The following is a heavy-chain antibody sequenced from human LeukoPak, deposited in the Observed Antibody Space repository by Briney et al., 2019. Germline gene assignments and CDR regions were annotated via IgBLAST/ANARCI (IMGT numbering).Heavy chain of an antibody. CDR3: ARVEQQLAYYYYYYGMDV. Sequence: AASVKVSCKASGYTFTNYGISWVRQAPGQGLEWMGWINVYNGNTIYAQKLQGRVTMTTDTSTSTAYMELRSLRSDDTAVYYCARVEQQLAYYYYYYGMDVWGQGTTVTVSS. CDR1: GYTFTNYG. J-gene: IGHJ6*02. V-gene: IGHV1-18*01. CDR2: INVYNGNT. D-gene: IGHD6-13*01.